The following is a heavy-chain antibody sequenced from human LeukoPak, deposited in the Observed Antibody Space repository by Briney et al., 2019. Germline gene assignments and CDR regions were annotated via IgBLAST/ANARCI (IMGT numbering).Heavy chain of an antibody. D-gene: IGHD3-22*01. CDR3: ASAVVVITSGAFDI. Sequence: SETLSLTCTVSGGSISSGDYYWSWIRQPPGKGLEWIGYIYYSGSTYYNPSLKSRVTISVDTSKNQFSLKLSSVTAADTAVYYCASAVVVITSGAFDIWGQGTMVTVSS. V-gene: IGHV4-30-4*01. CDR2: IYYSGST. J-gene: IGHJ3*02. CDR1: GGSISSGDYY.